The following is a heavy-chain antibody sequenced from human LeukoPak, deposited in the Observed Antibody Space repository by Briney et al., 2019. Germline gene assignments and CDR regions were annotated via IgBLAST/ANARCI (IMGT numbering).Heavy chain of an antibody. J-gene: IGHJ4*02. D-gene: IGHD3-22*01. CDR2: IYPGDSDT. V-gene: IGHV5-51*01. CDR3: ARHNYYDGNGYPTAFDY. CDR1: GYSFTAYF. Sequence: GESLKISCQGSGYSFTAYFIAWVRQMPGKGLEWMGIIYPGDSDTRYSPSFQGQVTMSADKSINTAYLHWSSLKASDTAMYYCARHNYYDGNGYPTAFDYWGQGTLVTVSS.